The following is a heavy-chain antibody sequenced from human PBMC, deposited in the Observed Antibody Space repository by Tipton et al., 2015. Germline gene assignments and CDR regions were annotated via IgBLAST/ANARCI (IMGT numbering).Heavy chain of an antibody. CDR3: ARTYSYDSGTDYEGDWFDP. J-gene: IGHJ5*02. CDR2: INHSGNT. V-gene: IGHV4-34*01. Sequence: TLSLTCAVFGGSFSDYYWNWIRQPPGKGLEWIGEINHSGNTKYNPSFKSRVNISVDASKNHFSLKMKSVTAADTAVYYCARTYSYDSGTDYEGDWFDPWGQGTLVTVSS. CDR1: GGSFSDYY. D-gene: IGHD3-10*01.